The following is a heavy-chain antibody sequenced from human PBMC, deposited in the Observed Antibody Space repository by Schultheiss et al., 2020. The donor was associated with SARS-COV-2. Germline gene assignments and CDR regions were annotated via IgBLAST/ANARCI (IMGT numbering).Heavy chain of an antibody. CDR2: INHSGSP. J-gene: IGHJ4*02. CDR3: ARLRGSSWYAFDY. V-gene: IGHV4-34*01. CDR1: GGSFSGYY. D-gene: IGHD6-13*01. Sequence: SETLSLTCAVYGGSFSGYYWSWIRQPPGKGLEWIGEINHSGSPNYNPSLKSRVTISVDTSKNQFSQKLCSVTAADTAVYYCARLRGSSWYAFDYWGQGTLVTVSS.